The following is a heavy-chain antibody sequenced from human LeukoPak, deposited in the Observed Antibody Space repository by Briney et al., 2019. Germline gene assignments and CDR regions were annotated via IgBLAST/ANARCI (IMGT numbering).Heavy chain of an antibody. D-gene: IGHD2-21*01. CDR1: GGSISSSSYY. CDR3: ARGVVVTKTGGAFDI. Sequence: SETLSLTCTVSGGSISSSSYYWGWIRQPPGKGLEWIGSIYYSGSTHYNPSLKSRVTISVDTSKNQFSLKLSSVTAADTAVYYCARGVVVTKTGGAFDIWGQGTTVTVSS. CDR2: IYYSGST. V-gene: IGHV4-39*01. J-gene: IGHJ3*02.